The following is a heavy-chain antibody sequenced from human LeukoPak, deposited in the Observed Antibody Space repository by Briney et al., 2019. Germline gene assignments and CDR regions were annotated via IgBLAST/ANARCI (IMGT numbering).Heavy chain of an antibody. CDR2: IYHSGST. J-gene: IGHJ3*02. CDR3: ARKCDYGDYDDAFDI. V-gene: IGHV4-30-2*01. CDR1: GGSISSGGYS. D-gene: IGHD4-17*01. Sequence: PSETLSLTCAVSGGSISSGGYSWSWIRQPPGKGLEWIGYIYHSGSTYYNPSLKSRVTISVDTSKNQFSLKLSSVTAADTAVYYCARKCDYGDYDDAFDIWGQGTMVTVSS.